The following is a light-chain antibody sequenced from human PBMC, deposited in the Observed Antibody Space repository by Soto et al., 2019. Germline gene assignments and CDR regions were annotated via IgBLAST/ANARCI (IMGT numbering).Light chain of an antibody. CDR1: SSNIGSNT. CDR2: SNN. J-gene: IGLJ3*02. V-gene: IGLV1-44*01. Sequence: QSVLPQPPSASGTPGQRVTISCSGSSSNIGSNTVNWYQQLPGTAPKLLIYSNNQRPSGVPDRFSGSKSGTSASLAISGLQSEDDADYYCAAWDDSLNAWVFGGGTKLTVL. CDR3: AAWDDSLNAWV.